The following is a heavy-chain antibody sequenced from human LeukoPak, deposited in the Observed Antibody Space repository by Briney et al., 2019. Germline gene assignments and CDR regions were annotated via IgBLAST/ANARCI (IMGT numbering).Heavy chain of an antibody. D-gene: IGHD1-26*01. CDR3: ARVGGALGANDY. J-gene: IGHJ4*02. CDR1: GYTFTGYY. Sequence: ASVKVSCKASGYTFTGYYMHWVRQAPGQGLEWMGWINPNSGGTNYAQKFQGRVTMTRDTSINTAYMELSSLRSDDTAVYYCARVGGALGANDYWGQGTLVTVSS. CDR2: INPNSGGT. V-gene: IGHV1-2*02.